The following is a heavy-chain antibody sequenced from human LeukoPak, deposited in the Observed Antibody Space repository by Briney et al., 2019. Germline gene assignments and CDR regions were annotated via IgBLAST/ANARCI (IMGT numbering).Heavy chain of an antibody. CDR3: VRDCGFHTFDY. Sequence: GGSLRLSCAASGFTFSNYWMTWVRQAPGKGLEYVVNIKEDGSEKYYVDSVKGRFTISRDNTKNSLYLQMTSLRGDDTAVYYCVRDCGFHTFDYWGQGTLVTVSS. CDR1: GFTFSNYW. J-gene: IGHJ4*02. V-gene: IGHV3-7*05. D-gene: IGHD2-21*01. CDR2: IKEDGSEK.